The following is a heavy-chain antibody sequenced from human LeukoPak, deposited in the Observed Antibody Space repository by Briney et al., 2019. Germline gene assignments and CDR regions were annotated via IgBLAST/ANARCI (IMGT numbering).Heavy chain of an antibody. CDR2: IWYDGSNK. CDR3: ARDSSGWDLFDY. Sequence: GRSLRLSCAASGFTFSSYGTHWVRQAPGKGLEWVAVIWYDGSNKYYADSVKGRFTISRDNSKNTLYLQMNSLRAEDTAVYYCARDSSGWDLFDYWGQGTLVTVSS. CDR1: GFTFSSYG. V-gene: IGHV3-33*01. J-gene: IGHJ4*02. D-gene: IGHD6-19*01.